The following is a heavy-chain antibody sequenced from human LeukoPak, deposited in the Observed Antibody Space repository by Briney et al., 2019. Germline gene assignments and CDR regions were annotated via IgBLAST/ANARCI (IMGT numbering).Heavy chain of an antibody. V-gene: IGHV3-23*01. CDR3: AKAARITPDY. Sequence: GGSLRLSCAASGFTFSKYAMSWVRQAPGKGLEWVSGISGSGGSTYYADSVKGRFIISRDNSKNTLYLQMSSLRAEDTAVYYCAKAARITPDYWGQGTLVTVSS. J-gene: IGHJ4*02. D-gene: IGHD3-10*01. CDR1: GFTFSKYA. CDR2: ISGSGGST.